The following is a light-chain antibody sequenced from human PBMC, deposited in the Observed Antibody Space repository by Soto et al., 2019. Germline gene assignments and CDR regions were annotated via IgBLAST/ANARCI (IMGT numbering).Light chain of an antibody. CDR1: QSVSSN. J-gene: IGKJ3*01. V-gene: IGKV3-15*01. Sequence: EIVMTQSPATLSVSPGERATLSCRASQSVSSNLAWYQQKPGQAPRLLIYGASTRATGIPATFSGSGSGTEFTLTISSLQSEYFAVYYCPQYNNWPFTFGPGTKVDIK. CDR2: GAS. CDR3: PQYNNWPFT.